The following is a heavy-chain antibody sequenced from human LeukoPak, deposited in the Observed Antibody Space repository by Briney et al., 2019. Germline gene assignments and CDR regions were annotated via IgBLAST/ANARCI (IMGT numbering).Heavy chain of an antibody. CDR2: ISGSGGST. V-gene: IGHV3-23*01. CDR3: AKDPPTIFGVVISGAFDI. Sequence: GGSLRLSCAASGFTFSSYAMSWVRQAPGKGLEWVSVISGSGGSTYYADSVKGRFTISSDNSKNTLYLQMNSLRAEDTAVYYCAKDPPTIFGVVISGAFDIWGQGTMVTVSS. CDR1: GFTFSSYA. D-gene: IGHD3-3*01. J-gene: IGHJ3*02.